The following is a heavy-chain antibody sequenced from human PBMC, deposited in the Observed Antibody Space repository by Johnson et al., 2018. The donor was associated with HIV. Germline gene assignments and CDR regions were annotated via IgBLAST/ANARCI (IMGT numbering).Heavy chain of an antibody. D-gene: IGHD5-12*01. CDR2: IWYDGSNK. V-gene: IGHV3-33*06. CDR3: AKVLIVATGERAFDI. CDR1: GFTFSSYG. J-gene: IGHJ3*02. Sequence: QMLLVESGGGVVQPGRSLRLSCAASGFTFSSYGMHWVRQAPGKGLEWVAVIWYDGSNKYYADSVKGRFTISRDNSKNTLYLQMNSLRAEDTAVYYCAKVLIVATGERAFDIWGQGTMVTVSS.